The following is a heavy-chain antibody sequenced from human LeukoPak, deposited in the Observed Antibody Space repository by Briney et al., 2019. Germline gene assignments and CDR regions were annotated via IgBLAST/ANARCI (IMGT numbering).Heavy chain of an antibody. Sequence: SVKVSCKASGGTFSSYAISWVRQAPGQGLEWMGGIIPIFGTANYAQKFQGRVTITADKSTSTAYMELSSLRSEDTAVYYCARVQSPDLWFGELFQRAYYYYYYMDVWGKGTTVTISS. V-gene: IGHV1-69*06. CDR3: ARVQSPDLWFGELFQRAYYYYYYMDV. J-gene: IGHJ6*03. CDR1: GGTFSSYA. D-gene: IGHD3-10*01. CDR2: IIPIFGTA.